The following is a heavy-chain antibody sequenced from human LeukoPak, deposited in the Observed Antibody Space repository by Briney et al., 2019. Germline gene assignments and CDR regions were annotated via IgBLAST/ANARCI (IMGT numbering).Heavy chain of an antibody. CDR2: IYSGGST. Sequence: GGSLRLSCAASGITVSNNYMNWVRQAPGKGLEWVSLIYSGGSTYYADSVKGRFTISRDNSKNTLYLQMNSLRAEDTAVYYCADRDGDYWGQGTLVTVSS. CDR3: ADRDGDY. V-gene: IGHV3-66*01. CDR1: GITVSNNY. J-gene: IGHJ4*02. D-gene: IGHD2-21*02.